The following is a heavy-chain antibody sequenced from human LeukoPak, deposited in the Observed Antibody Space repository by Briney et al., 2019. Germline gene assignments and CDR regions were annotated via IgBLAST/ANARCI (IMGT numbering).Heavy chain of an antibody. D-gene: IGHD1-14*01. CDR3: ARVIQPTPYYYYYYYMDV. J-gene: IGHJ6*03. Sequence: SVKVSCKASGGTFSSYAISWVRQAPGQGLEWMGGIIPIFGTANYAQKFQGRVTITADESTSTAYMELSSLRSEDTAVYYCARVIQPTPYYYYYYYMDVWGKGTTVTVSS. V-gene: IGHV1-69*13. CDR1: GGTFSSYA. CDR2: IIPIFGTA.